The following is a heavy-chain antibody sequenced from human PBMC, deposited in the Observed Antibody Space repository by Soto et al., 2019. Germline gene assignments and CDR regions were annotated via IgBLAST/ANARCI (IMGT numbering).Heavy chain of an antibody. D-gene: IGHD4-4*01. CDR1: GYSFTSYW. V-gene: IGHV5-10-1*01. Sequence: RGESLKISCKGSGYSFTSYWISWVRQMPGKGLEWMGRIDPSDSYTNYSPSFQGHVTISADKSISTAYLQWSSLKASDTAMYYCARTATVTTFYYGMDVWGQGTTVTVSS. J-gene: IGHJ6*02. CDR3: ARTATVTTFYYGMDV. CDR2: IDPSDSYT.